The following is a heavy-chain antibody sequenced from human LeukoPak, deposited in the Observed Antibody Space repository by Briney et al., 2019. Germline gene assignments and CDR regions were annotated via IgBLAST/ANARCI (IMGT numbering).Heavy chain of an antibody. Sequence: SLRLYCAASGFTFGDYAMHWVRQVPGKGLEWVSGISWNSGSIGYADSVKGRFTISRDNAKNSLYLQMNSLRAEDTALYYCAKDSVVTAMADFDYWGQGTLVTVSS. CDR3: AKDSVVTAMADFDY. D-gene: IGHD5-18*01. J-gene: IGHJ4*02. CDR1: GFTFGDYA. V-gene: IGHV3-9*01. CDR2: ISWNSGSI.